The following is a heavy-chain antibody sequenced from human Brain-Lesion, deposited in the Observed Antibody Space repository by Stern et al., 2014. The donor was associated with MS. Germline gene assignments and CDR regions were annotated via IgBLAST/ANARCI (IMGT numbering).Heavy chain of an antibody. D-gene: IGHD2-2*01. CDR2: IFNSGSP. CDR1: GGSISSGGYY. Sequence: VQLVEYGPGLVKPSQTLSLSCTVSGGSISSGGYYWSWIRQPAGKGLEWIGRIFNSGSPSYNPSLKSRVTISIDPSKNQFPLRLNSMTAADTAVYYCARGRVVPGFQYYATDVWGQGTTVIVSS. V-gene: IGHV4-61*02. CDR3: ARGRVVPGFQYYATDV. J-gene: IGHJ6*02.